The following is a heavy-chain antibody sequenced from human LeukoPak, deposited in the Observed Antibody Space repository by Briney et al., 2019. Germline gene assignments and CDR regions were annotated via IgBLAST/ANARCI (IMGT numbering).Heavy chain of an antibody. CDR3: AKTYYYDPFDH. D-gene: IGHD3-22*01. J-gene: IGHJ4*02. CDR2: IYYSGST. CDR1: GGSITSYY. V-gene: IGHV4-59*04. Sequence: SETLSLTCTVSGGSITSYYWTWIRQPPGEGLDWIGNIYYSGSTYYNPSLKSRVTISVDTSKNQFSLKLGSVTAADTAVYYCAKTYYYDPFDHWGQGTLVTVSS.